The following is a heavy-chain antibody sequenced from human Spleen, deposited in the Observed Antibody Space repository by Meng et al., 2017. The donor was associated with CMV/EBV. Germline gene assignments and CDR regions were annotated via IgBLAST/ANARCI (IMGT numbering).Heavy chain of an antibody. Sequence: SETLSLTCTVSGGSISTSSYYWGWIRQPPGKGLEWIGSIYYSGSTYYNPSLKSRVTISVHTPKNQFSLELSSVTAADTAVYYCARVEYIVVVPAATHYFDRWGQGTLVTVSS. V-gene: IGHV4-39*07. CDR3: ARVEYIVVVPAATHYFDR. CDR2: IYYSGST. J-gene: IGHJ4*02. D-gene: IGHD2-2*01. CDR1: GGSISTSSYY.